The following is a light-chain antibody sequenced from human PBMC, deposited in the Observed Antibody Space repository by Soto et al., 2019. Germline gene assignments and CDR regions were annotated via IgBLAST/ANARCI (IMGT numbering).Light chain of an antibody. CDR2: EVS. CDR1: SSDVGGYKY. V-gene: IGLV2-14*01. J-gene: IGLJ1*01. CDR3: SSYTSSSTLV. Sequence: QSVLTQPASVSGSPGQSITISCTGTSSDVGGYKYVSWYQQHPGKAPKLMICEVSNRPSGVSNRFSGSKSGNTASLTISGLQAEDEADYYCSSYTSSSTLVFGTGTKVTVL.